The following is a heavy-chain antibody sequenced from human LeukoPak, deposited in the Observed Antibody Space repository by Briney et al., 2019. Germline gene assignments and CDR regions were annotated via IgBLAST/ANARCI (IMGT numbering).Heavy chain of an antibody. CDR1: GGTCSSYA. D-gene: IGHD5-12*01. V-gene: IGHV1-69*13. CDR3: AREGDIVATID. Sequence: SVKVSCKASGGTCSSYAISWLRQAPGQGLEWMGGIIPICGTANYAQKFRGRVTITADESTRTASMELSSLRSEDTAVYYCAREGDIVATIDWGQGTLVTVSS. CDR2: IIPICGTA. J-gene: IGHJ4*02.